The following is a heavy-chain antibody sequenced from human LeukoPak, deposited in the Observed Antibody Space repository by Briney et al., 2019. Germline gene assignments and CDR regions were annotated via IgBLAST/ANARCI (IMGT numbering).Heavy chain of an antibody. D-gene: IGHD3-3*01. CDR1: GGSFSGYY. J-gene: IGHJ5*02. CDR3: ARGHTHLYDFWSGRNNPRRFDP. Sequence: SETLSLTCAVYGGSFSGYYWSWIRQPPGKGLEWIGGINHSGSTNYNPSLKRRVTISVDTSKNQFSLKLSSVTAADTAVYYCARGHTHLYDFWSGRNNPRRFDPWGQGTLVTVSS. V-gene: IGHV4-34*01. CDR2: INHSGST.